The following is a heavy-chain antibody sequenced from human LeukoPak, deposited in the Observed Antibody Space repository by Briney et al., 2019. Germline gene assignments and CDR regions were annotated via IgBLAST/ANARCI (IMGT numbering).Heavy chain of an antibody. CDR3: ARRPRDTSGYYLGAFHD. J-gene: IGHJ3*01. CDR1: GFTFTNYA. V-gene: IGHV3-23*01. D-gene: IGHD3-22*01. CDR2: IGASGADT. Sequence: PGGSLRLSCAASGFTFTNYATTWVRQAPGKGLEWVSVIGASGADTYYSDSVKGRFTVSRDNSQNTLFLHMSSLRAEDTAVYFCARRPRDTSGYYLGAFHDWGQGTTVTVSS.